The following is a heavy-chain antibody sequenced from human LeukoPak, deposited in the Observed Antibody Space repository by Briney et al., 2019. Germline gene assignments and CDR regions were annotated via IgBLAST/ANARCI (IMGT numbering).Heavy chain of an antibody. V-gene: IGHV3-23*01. CDR2: ISGSDGST. D-gene: IGHD2-15*01. CDR1: GFTFSSYA. J-gene: IGHJ5*02. Sequence: GGSLRLSCAASGFTFSSYAMSWVRQAPGKGLEWVSGISGSDGSTYYADSVKGRFTISRDYSKNTLYVQMNSLRAEDTAVYYCAKARGFCSGGSCYNPFDPWGQGTLVTVSS. CDR3: AKARGFCSGGSCYNPFDP.